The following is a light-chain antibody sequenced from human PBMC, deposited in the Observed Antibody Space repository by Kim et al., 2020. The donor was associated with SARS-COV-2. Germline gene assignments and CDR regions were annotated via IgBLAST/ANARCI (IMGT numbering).Light chain of an antibody. J-gene: IGKJ1*01. CDR2: KAF. CDR3: QQYSNYPRT. CDR1: QSVSTW. Sequence: DIQMTQSPSTLSASVGDRVTITCRASQSVSTWLAWYQQKPGKAPKLLIYKAFNLQSGVPATFSGSGSGTEFTLAISSLQPDDFAPYYCQQYSNYPRTFGQGTKVDIK. V-gene: IGKV1-5*03.